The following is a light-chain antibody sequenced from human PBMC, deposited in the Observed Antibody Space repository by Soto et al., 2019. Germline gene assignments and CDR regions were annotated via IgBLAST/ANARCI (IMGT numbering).Light chain of an antibody. Sequence: EILMTQSPATLSVSPGDSATLSCRASRSVDTDLAWYQQKPGQAPRLLVFATSARATGVPDRFRGSRSGTDFTLTISRLEPEDFAVYYCQQYGSSLITFGQGTRLEIK. J-gene: IGKJ5*01. CDR3: QQYGSSLIT. V-gene: IGKV3-20*01. CDR1: RSVDTD. CDR2: ATS.